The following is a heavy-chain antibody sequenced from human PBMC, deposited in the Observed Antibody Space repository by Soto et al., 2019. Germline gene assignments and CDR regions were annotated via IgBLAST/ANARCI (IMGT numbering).Heavy chain of an antibody. D-gene: IGHD6-19*01. CDR2: IRFYNDNT. V-gene: IGHV1-18*01. CDR3: STYNTGCCPYGMDV. Sequence: QAQLVQSGAEVKKPGASVKVSCKASGYTFINHGISWVRQAPGQGLAWMGGIRFYNDNTNYAPKFQGRVTMTTDTSTSTAHMQLRSLRSEDTAVYYCSTYNTGCCPYGMDVWGQGTTVTVSS. CDR1: GYTFINHG. J-gene: IGHJ6*02.